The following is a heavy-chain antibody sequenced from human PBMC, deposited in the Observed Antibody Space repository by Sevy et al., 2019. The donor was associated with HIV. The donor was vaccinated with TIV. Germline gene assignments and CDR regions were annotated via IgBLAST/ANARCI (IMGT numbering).Heavy chain of an antibody. V-gene: IGHV3-11*01. D-gene: IGHD2-15*01. CDR3: AKAPPGHCSSGSCPRAYYYYGMDV. J-gene: IGHJ6*02. CDR2: TSGSGSDI. CDR1: GFTLSDYY. Sequence: GGSLRLSCAASGFTLSDYYMSWIRQAPGKGLEWVSYTSGSGSDIYYADSVTGRFTISRDNAKNSLYLQMNSLRAEDTAVYYCAKAPPGHCSSGSCPRAYYYYGMDVWGQGTTVTVSS.